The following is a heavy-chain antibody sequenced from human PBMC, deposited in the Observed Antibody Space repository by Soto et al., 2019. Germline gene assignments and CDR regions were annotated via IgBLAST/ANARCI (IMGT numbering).Heavy chain of an antibody. D-gene: IGHD2-15*01. Sequence: QVQLVESGGGVVQPGRSLRLSCAASGFTFSSYAMHWVRQAPGKGLEWVAVISYDGSNKYYADSVKGRFTISRDNSKNTVYLQMNSLRDEDTAVYYCARDNAVVVGAAPDYWGQGTLVTVSS. CDR2: ISYDGSNK. J-gene: IGHJ4*02. V-gene: IGHV3-30-3*01. CDR3: ARDNAVVVGAAPDY. CDR1: GFTFSSYA.